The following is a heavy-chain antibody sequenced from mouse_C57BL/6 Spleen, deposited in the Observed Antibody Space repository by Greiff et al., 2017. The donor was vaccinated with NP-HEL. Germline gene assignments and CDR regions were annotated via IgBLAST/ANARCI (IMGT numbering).Heavy chain of an antibody. CDR1: GYTFTSYW. CDR2: IDPSDSET. D-gene: IGHD2-4*01. J-gene: IGHJ1*03. Sequence: VQLQQPGAELVRPGSSVKLSCKASGYTFTSYWMHWVKQRPIQGLEWIGNIDPSDSETHYNQKFKDKATLTVDKSSSTAYMQLSSLTSEDSAVYYCAREITRAYWYFDVWGTGTTVTVSS. CDR3: AREITRAYWYFDV. V-gene: IGHV1-52*01.